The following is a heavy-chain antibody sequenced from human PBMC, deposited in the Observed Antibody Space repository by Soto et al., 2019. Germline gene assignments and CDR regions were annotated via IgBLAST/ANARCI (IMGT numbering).Heavy chain of an antibody. CDR1: GGSISSGGYY. D-gene: IGHD2-2*01. CDR3: ARGGRYCSSTSCYESWFDP. V-gene: IGHV4-31*03. J-gene: IGHJ5*02. Sequence: SETLSLTCTVSGGSISSGGYYWSWIRQHPGKGLEWIGYIYYSGSTYYNPSLKSRVTISVDTPKNQFSLKLSSVTAADTAVYYCARGGRYCSSTSCYESWFDPWGQGTLVTVSS. CDR2: IYYSGST.